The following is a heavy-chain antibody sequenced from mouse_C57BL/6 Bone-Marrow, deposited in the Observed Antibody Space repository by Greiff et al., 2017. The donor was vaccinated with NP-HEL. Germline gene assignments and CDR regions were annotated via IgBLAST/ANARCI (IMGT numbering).Heavy chain of an antibody. V-gene: IGHV1-80*01. J-gene: IGHJ2*01. D-gene: IGHD1-2*01. Sequence: QVQLKQSGAELVKPGASVKISCKASGYAFSSYWMNWVKQRPGKGLEWIGQIYPGDGDTNYNGKFKGKATLTADKSSSTAYMQLSSLTSEDSAVYFCASITTASDYFDYWGQGTTLTVSS. CDR2: IYPGDGDT. CDR1: GYAFSSYW. CDR3: ASITTASDYFDY.